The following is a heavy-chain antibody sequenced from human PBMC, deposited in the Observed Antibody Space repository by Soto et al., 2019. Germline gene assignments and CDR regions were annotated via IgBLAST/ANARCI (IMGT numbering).Heavy chain of an antibody. CDR2: ISGSGGST. CDR1: GFTFDDYA. V-gene: IGHV3-23*04. Sequence: EVQLVESGGGLVQPGRSLRLSCAASGFTFDDYAMHWVRQAPGKGLEWVSGISGSGGSTYYADSVKGRFTISRDNSKNTLYLQMNSLRAEDTAVYYCAKEGERYYGMDVWGQGTTVTVSS. D-gene: IGHD1-26*01. CDR3: AKEGERYYGMDV. J-gene: IGHJ6*02.